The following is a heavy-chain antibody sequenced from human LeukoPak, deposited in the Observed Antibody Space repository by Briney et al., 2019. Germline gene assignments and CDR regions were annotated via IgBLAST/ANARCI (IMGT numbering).Heavy chain of an antibody. V-gene: IGHV3-30*04. J-gene: IGHJ4*02. D-gene: IGHD3-16*01. CDR1: GFTFSSYA. Sequence: PGGSLRLSCAASGFTFSSYAMHWVRQAPGKGLEWLAVIPSDGRDKYHADSVKGRFTISRDSSKNTLYLHMNSLTPDDTAVYYCTNHWGQFDYWGQGALVIVSS. CDR3: TNHWGQFDY. CDR2: IPSDGRDK.